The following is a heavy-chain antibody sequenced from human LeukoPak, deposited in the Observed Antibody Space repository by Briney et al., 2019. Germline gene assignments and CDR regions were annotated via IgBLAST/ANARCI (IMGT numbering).Heavy chain of an antibody. D-gene: IGHD5-18*01. J-gene: IGHJ4*02. V-gene: IGHV4-34*01. CDR2: INHSGST. Sequence: SETLSLTCAVYGGSFSGYYWSWIRQPPGKGLEWIGEINHSGSTNYNPSLKSRVTISVDTSKNQFSLKLSSVTAADTAVYYCAGGYSYGLNYFDYWGQGALVTVSS. CDR1: GGSFSGYY. CDR3: AGGYSYGLNYFDY.